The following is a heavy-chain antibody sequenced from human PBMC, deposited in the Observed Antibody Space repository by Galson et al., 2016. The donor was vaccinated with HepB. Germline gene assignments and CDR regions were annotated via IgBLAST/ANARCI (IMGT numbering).Heavy chain of an antibody. Sequence: SLRLSCAASGFTFSYYGMSWVRQAAGKGLEWVSGISGGPDGRTYYADSVKGRFTISRDNSKNTLYLQMTSLRAKDTAVYYCAKWWGPGVITGSTVFDSWGQGALVTVSS. CDR3: AKWWGPGVITGSTVFDS. CDR2: ISGGPDGRT. D-gene: IGHD1-7*01. J-gene: IGHJ4*02. CDR1: GFTFSYYG. V-gene: IGHV3-23*01.